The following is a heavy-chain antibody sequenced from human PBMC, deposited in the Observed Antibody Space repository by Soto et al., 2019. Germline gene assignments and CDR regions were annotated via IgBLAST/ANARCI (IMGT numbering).Heavy chain of an antibody. Sequence: GGSLRLSCAASGFTFSSYSMNWVRQAPGKGLEWVSSISSSSSYIYYADSVKGRFTISRDNAKNSLYLQMNSLRAEDTAVYYCARDSVDPGGPNCDYWGQGTLVTVSS. CDR3: ARDSVDPGGPNCDY. CDR1: GFTFSSYS. V-gene: IGHV3-21*01. J-gene: IGHJ4*02. D-gene: IGHD3-16*01. CDR2: ISSSSSYI.